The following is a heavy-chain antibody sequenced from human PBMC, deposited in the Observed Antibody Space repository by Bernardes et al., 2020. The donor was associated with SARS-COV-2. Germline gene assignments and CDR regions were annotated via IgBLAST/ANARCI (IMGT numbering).Heavy chain of an antibody. CDR3: ARALDIVVVPAATYYYYYGMDV. CDR1: GYTFTSYG. J-gene: IGHJ6*02. D-gene: IGHD2-2*03. V-gene: IGHV1-18*01. CDR2: ISAYNGNT. Sequence: ASVKVSCMASGYTFTSYGISWVRQAPGQGLEWMGWISAYNGNTNYAQKLQGRVTMTTDTSTSTAYMELRSLRSDDTAVYYCARALDIVVVPAATYYYYYGMDVWGQGTTVTVSS.